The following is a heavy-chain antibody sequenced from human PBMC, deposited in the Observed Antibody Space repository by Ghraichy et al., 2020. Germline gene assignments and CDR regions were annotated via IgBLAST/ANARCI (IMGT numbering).Heavy chain of an antibody. CDR2: IGASGDSP. D-gene: IGHD6-6*01. V-gene: IGHV3-23*01. J-gene: IGHJ5*02. CDR1: GFTFASFA. CDR3: AKDPIAARPSEGWFDP. Sequence: GGSLRLSCAASGFTFASFAMSWVRQAPGKGLEWVSSIGASGDSPKYADSVKGRFTISRDNSKNTLYLQMNSLRAEDTAVYYCAKDPIAARPSEGWFDPWGQGTLVTVSS.